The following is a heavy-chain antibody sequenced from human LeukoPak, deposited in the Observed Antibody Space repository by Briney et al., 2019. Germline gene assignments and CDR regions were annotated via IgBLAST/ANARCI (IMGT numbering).Heavy chain of an antibody. V-gene: IGHV4-39*01. Sequence: SETLSLTCTVSGVSISSSSYYWGWIRQPPGKGLEWIGSISYSLSTYYNPSLKSQVTMSVDTSKSQFSLKLSSVTAADTAIYYCARRSVTTLTYMYFDLWGRGTQVSVSS. J-gene: IGHJ2*01. D-gene: IGHD4-11*01. CDR2: ISYSLST. CDR1: GVSISSSSYY. CDR3: ARRSVTTLTYMYFDL.